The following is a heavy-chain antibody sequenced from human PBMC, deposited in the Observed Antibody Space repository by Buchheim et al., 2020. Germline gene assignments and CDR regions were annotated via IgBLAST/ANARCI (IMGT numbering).Heavy chain of an antibody. D-gene: IGHD3-9*01. CDR2: INSDWSSR. Sequence: EVQLVESGGGLVQPGGSLRLSCAASGFTLSNYWMHWVRQAPGKGLMWVSRINSDWSSRTYADPVKGRFTISRDNAKNPLFLQMNSRGAEDTAVYYCARAIEYTSYSNWYDIWGQGTL. CDR1: GFTLSNYW. J-gene: IGHJ4*02. CDR3: ARAIEYTSYSNWYDI. V-gene: IGHV3-74*01.